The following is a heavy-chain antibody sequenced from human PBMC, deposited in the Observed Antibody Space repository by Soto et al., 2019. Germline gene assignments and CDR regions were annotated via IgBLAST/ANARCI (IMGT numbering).Heavy chain of an antibody. J-gene: IGHJ6*02. CDR3: ARAGSSSWYGDWYYYYGMDV. CDR1: GFTFSSYG. Sequence: VGSLRLSCAASGFTFSSYGMHWVRQAPGKGLEWVAVIWYDGSNKYYADSVKGRFTISRDNSKNTLYLQMNSLRAEDTAVYYCARAGSSSWYGDWYYYYGMDVWGQGTTVTVSS. CDR2: IWYDGSNK. V-gene: IGHV3-33*01. D-gene: IGHD6-13*01.